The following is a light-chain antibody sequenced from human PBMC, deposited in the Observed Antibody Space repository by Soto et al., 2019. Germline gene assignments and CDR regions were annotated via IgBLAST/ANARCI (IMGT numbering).Light chain of an antibody. V-gene: IGKV1-39*01. CDR1: QNIKNY. CDR2: ASS. J-gene: IGKJ1*01. Sequence: DIQMTQSPSSLSASVGDRVTITCRASQNIKNYLNWYQQKPGKAPKLLIYASSSLQSGVPSRFSGSGSRTDFTLTISSLPPEDFATYYCQQSYSTPWTFGQGTKVDIK. CDR3: QQSYSTPWT.